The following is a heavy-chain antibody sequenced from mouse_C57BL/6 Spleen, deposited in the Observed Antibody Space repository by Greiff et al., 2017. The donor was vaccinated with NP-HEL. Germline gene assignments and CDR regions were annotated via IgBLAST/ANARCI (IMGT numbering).Heavy chain of an antibody. D-gene: IGHD2-5*01. V-gene: IGHV5-16*01. CDR1: GFTFSDYY. J-gene: IGHJ2*01. CDR2: INYDGSST. CDR3: ARESNYESYFDY. Sequence: EVKLVESEGGLVQPGRSMKLSCTASGFTFSDYYMAWVRQVPEKGLEWVANINYDGSSTYYLDSLKSRFIISRDNAKNILYLQMSSLKSEDTATYYCARESNYESYFDYWGQGTTLTVSS.